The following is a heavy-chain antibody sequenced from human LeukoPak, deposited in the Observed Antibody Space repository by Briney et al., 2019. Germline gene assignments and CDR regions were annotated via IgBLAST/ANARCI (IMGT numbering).Heavy chain of an antibody. Sequence: PGGSLRLSCAASGFTFSSYAMSWVRQAPGKGLEWVSTISGSGGSTYYADSVKGRFTISRDNSKNTLYLQMNSLRAEDTAVYYCAKATRGTVTPLGVWGQGTTVTVSS. D-gene: IGHD4-17*01. CDR3: AKATRGTVTPLGV. J-gene: IGHJ6*02. V-gene: IGHV3-23*01. CDR2: ISGSGGST. CDR1: GFTFSSYA.